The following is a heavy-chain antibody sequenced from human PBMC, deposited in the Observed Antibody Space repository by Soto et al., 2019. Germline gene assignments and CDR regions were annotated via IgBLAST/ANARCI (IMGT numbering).Heavy chain of an antibody. D-gene: IGHD2-2*01. CDR3: ARASTVVVPAATEIDY. V-gene: IGHV1-46*01. CDR2: INPSGGST. Sequence: ASVKVSCKASGYTFTSYYMHWVRQAPGQGLEWMGIINPSGGSTSYAQKFQGRVTMTRDTSTSTVYMELSSLRSDDTAVYYCARASTVVVPAATEIDYWGQGTLVTVSS. J-gene: IGHJ4*02. CDR1: GYTFTSYY.